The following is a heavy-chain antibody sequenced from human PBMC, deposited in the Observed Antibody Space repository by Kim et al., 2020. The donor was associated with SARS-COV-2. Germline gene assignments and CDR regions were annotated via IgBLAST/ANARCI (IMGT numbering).Heavy chain of an antibody. Sequence: GGSLRLSCAASGFTFSSYGMHWVRQAPGKGLEWVAVIWYDGSNKYYADSVKGRFTISRDNSKNTLYLQMNSLRAEDTAVYYCASDLQYGVVPAASSEGFDYWGQGTLVTVSS. V-gene: IGHV3-33*01. CDR1: GFTFSSYG. D-gene: IGHD2-2*01. CDR2: IWYDGSNK. CDR3: ASDLQYGVVPAASSEGFDY. J-gene: IGHJ4*02.